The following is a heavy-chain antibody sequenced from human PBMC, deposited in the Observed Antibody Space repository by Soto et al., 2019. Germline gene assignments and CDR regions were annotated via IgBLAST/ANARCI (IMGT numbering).Heavy chain of an antibody. CDR1: GGSITTGSYY. D-gene: IGHD3-9*01. J-gene: IGHJ4*02. CDR3: ARAPFERITGYYYFDY. Sequence: PSETLSLTCTVSGGSITTGSYYWTWIRQRPGKGLEYIGYVYYTGSTFYTPSLKSRVTISVDTSKNQFSLRLNSVTAADTAVYYCARAPFERITGYYYFDYWGQGTPVTVSS. V-gene: IGHV4-31*03. CDR2: VYYTGST.